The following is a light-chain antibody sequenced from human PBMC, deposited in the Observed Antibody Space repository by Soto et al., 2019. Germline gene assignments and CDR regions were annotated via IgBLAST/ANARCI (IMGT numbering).Light chain of an antibody. V-gene: IGKV1-27*01. J-gene: IGKJ1*01. Sequence: DIQMTQSPSSLSAYVGDRVTITCRASQAISNYLAWYQQKPGKVPKLLIYAASTLQSGVPSRFSGSGSGTDFTLTISSLQPEDVATYYCQKYNIAPWTLGQGTKVDIK. CDR3: QKYNIAPWT. CDR1: QAISNY. CDR2: AAS.